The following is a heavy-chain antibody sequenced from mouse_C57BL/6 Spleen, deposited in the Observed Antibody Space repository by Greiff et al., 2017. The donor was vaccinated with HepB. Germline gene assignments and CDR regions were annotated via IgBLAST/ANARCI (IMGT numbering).Heavy chain of an antibody. D-gene: IGHD2-12*01. J-gene: IGHJ3*01. CDR3: ARGRAYYKGFAY. V-gene: IGHV1-50*01. CDR2: IDPSDSYT. CDR1: GYTFTSYW. Sequence: QVQLKQPGAELVKPGASVKLSCKASGYTFTSYWMQWVKQRPGQGLEWIGEIDPSDSYTNYNQKFKGKATLTVDTSSSTAYMQLSSLTSEDSAVYYCARGRAYYKGFAYWGQGTLVTVSA.